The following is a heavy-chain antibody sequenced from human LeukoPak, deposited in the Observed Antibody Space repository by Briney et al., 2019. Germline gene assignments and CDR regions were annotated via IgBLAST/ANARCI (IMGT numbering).Heavy chain of an antibody. CDR2: ISGSGGST. D-gene: IGHD6-19*01. Sequence: GSLGLSCAASGFPFSSYAMSWVRPAPGKGLEWVSAISGSGGSTYYADSVKGRFTISRDNSKNTLYLQMNSLRAEDTAVYYCAKDSIAVAGNFDYWGQGTLVTVSS. CDR3: AKDSIAVAGNFDY. CDR1: GFPFSSYA. J-gene: IGHJ4*02. V-gene: IGHV3-23*01.